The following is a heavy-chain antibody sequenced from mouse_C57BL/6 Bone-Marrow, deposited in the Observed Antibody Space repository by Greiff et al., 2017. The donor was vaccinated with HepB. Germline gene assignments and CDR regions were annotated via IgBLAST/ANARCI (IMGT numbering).Heavy chain of an antibody. D-gene: IGHD2-3*01. V-gene: IGHV1-15*01. J-gene: IGHJ3*01. Sequence: ESGAELVRPGASVTLSCKASGYTFTDYEMHWVKQTPVHGLEWIGAIDPETGGTAYNQKFKGKAILTADKSSSTAYMELRSLTSEDSAVYYCTRSDDGYYRCWFAYWGQGTLVTVSA. CDR3: TRSDDGYYRCWFAY. CDR2: IDPETGGT. CDR1: GYTFTDYE.